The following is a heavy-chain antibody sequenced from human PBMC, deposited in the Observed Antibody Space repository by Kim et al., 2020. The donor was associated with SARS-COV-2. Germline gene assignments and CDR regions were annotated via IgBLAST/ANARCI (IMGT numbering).Heavy chain of an antibody. V-gene: IGHV3-21*01. CDR2: ISSSSSYI. D-gene: IGHD3-10*01. CDR1: GFTFSSYS. CDR3: ARDVNDMVRGVTYNLNSGY. J-gene: IGHJ4*02. Sequence: GGSLRLSCAASGFTFSSYSMNWVRQAPGKGLEWVSSISSSSSYIYYADSVKGRFTISRDNAKNSLYLQMNSLRAEDTAVYYCARDVNDMVRGVTYNLNSGYWGQGTLVTVSS.